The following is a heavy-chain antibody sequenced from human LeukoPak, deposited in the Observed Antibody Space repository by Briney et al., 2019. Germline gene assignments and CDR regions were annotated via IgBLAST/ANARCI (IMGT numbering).Heavy chain of an antibody. CDR3: ARDTGYSSSWYAFDM. D-gene: IGHD6-13*01. CDR1: GGSISGFY. J-gene: IGHJ3*02. CDR2: IYYSGTT. Sequence: PSETLSLTCTVSGGSISGFYWSWIRQSPGKGLEWIANIYYSGTTYSNPSLKSRVTISLDTSKKHFSLKLRSVTAADTAVYYCARDTGYSSSWYAFDMWGPGTTVTVSS. V-gene: IGHV4-59*01.